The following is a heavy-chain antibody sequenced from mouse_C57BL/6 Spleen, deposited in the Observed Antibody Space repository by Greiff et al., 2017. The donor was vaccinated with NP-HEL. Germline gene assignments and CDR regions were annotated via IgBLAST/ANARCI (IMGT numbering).Heavy chain of an antibody. J-gene: IGHJ3*01. CDR1: GYTFTSYW. Sequence: VQLQQPGAELVKPGASVKLSCKASGYTFTSYWMHWVKQRPGQGLEWIGMIHPNSGSTNYNEKFKSKATLTVDKSSSTAYMQLSSLTSEDSAVYYCARSYDFLWFAYWGQGTLVTVSA. CDR3: ARSYDFLWFAY. V-gene: IGHV1-64*01. CDR2: IHPNSGST. D-gene: IGHD2-4*01.